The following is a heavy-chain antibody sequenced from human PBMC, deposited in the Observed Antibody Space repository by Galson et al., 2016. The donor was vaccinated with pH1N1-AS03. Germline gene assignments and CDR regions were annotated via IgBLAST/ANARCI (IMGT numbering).Heavy chain of an antibody. J-gene: IGHJ3*01. Sequence: LRLSCAASGFSFSGYWMTWVRQAPGKGLAWVANIKQDGSETYSVGSVVGRFTISRDNAQNSLFLQMNSLRAEDTAVYYCARGKDFWSDYPDDPLDFWGQGTMVTVSS. CDR3: ARGKDFWSDYPDDPLDF. D-gene: IGHD3-3*01. CDR1: GFSFSGYW. CDR2: IKQDGSET. V-gene: IGHV3-7*03.